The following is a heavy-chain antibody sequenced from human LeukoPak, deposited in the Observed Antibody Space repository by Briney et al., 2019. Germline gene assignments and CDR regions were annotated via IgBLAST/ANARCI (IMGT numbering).Heavy chain of an antibody. D-gene: IGHD4-17*01. CDR2: ISGDGGST. CDR1: GFMFHDYA. J-gene: IGHJ4*02. V-gene: IGHV3-43*02. CDR3: ARSEGSRYGDYEVY. Sequence: PGGSLRLSCAAPGFMFHDYAIHWVRQAPGKGLEWVSLISGDGGSTFYADSVRGRFTISRDNSKNSLYLQMNSLRSDDTAMYYCARSEGSRYGDYEVYWGQGTLVTVSS.